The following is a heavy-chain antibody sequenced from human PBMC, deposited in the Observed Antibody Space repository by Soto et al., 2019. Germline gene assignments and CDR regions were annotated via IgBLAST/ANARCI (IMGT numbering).Heavy chain of an antibody. D-gene: IGHD3-16*01. CDR3: ARGSPGGSYYYGMDV. CDR1: GYTFTSYA. J-gene: IGHJ6*02. CDR2: SNAGNGNT. V-gene: IGHV1-3*02. Sequence: ASVKVSCKASGYTFTSYAMHWARQAPGQRLEWMGWSNAGNGNTKYSQEFQGRVTITRDTSASTAYMELSSLRSEDMAVYYCARGSPGGSYYYGMDVWGQGTTVTVSS.